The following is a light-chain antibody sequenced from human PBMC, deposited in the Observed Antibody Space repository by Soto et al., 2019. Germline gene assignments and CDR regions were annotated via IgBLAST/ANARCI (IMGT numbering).Light chain of an antibody. J-gene: IGKJ5*01. CDR2: DAS. Sequence: DIQMTQSPSSLFASVGDRVTITCQATQDINIYLNWYQQKPGKAPNLLIYDASNLEIGVPSRFSGSGSGTQFTFIISSLQTEDIGTYYCQQYDILPITFGRGTRLEIK. CDR3: QQYDILPIT. CDR1: QDINIY. V-gene: IGKV1-33*01.